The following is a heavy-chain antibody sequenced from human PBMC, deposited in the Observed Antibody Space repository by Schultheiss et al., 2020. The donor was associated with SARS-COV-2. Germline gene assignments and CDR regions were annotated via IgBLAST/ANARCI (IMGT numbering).Heavy chain of an antibody. CDR3: ASHIGGPCFHY. CDR1: GFTFDDYT. D-gene: IGHD4-23*01. CDR2: ITSSSSYI. J-gene: IGHJ4*02. Sequence: GGSLRLSCAASGFTFDDYTMHWVRQAPGKGLEWVSSITSSSSYIYYSDSVKGRFTISRDNAKNSLFLQMNSLRADDTAVYYCASHIGGPCFHYWGQGTLVTVSS. V-gene: IGHV3-21*01.